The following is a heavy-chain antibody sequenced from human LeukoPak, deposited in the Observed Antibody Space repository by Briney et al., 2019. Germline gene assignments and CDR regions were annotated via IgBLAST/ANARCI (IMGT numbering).Heavy chain of an antibody. Sequence: GGSLRLSCAASGFTFSSYWMSWVRQAPGKGLEWVANIKQDGSEKYYVDSVKGRFTISRDNAKNSLYLQMNSLRAEDTAVYYCARAVRGYSGYDLGYWGQGTLVTVSS. J-gene: IGHJ4*02. CDR3: ARAVRGYSGYDLGY. D-gene: IGHD5-12*01. CDR2: IKQDGSEK. V-gene: IGHV3-7*01. CDR1: GFTFSSYW.